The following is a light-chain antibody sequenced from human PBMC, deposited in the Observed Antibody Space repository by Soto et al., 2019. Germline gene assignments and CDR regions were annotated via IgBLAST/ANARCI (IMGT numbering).Light chain of an antibody. J-gene: IGKJ1*01. CDR1: QSVSSTF. Sequence: PGEPATLTCSASQSVSSTFLAWYQQKPGQAPTLLIYDADTRATGIPARFSGSGFGTHFTLTISSLEPEDFAMYYCQQYGSSPRTFGQGTKVDIK. V-gene: IGKV3-20*01. CDR2: DAD. CDR3: QQYGSSPRT.